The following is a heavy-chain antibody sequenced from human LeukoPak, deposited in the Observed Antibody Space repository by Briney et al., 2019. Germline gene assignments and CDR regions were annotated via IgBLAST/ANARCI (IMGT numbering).Heavy chain of an antibody. J-gene: IGHJ4*02. Sequence: SETLSLTCTVSGGSLSSSSYCWGWLRQPPGKGLEWIGRIFYSGSTYYNPSLRSRVTISVATSKNPFYLKLSSVTAAHTAVYYCAATQLLYGPFYYWGQGTLVTVSS. V-gene: IGHV4-39*01. CDR2: IFYSGST. D-gene: IGHD2/OR15-2a*01. CDR1: GGSLSSSSYC. CDR3: AATQLLYGPFYY.